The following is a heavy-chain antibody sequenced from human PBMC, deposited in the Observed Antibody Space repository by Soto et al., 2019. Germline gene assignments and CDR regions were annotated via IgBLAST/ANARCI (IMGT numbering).Heavy chain of an antibody. D-gene: IGHD6-13*01. CDR1: GGSISSYD. Sequence: SETLSLTCTVSGGSISSYDLSWIRQPPGKGLEWIGYIYYSGSTHYNPSLKSRVSMSVDTSKNELSLTVSSVTAADTAVYHCARSVSSNWFFDSWGQGTLVTVSS. CDR2: IYYSGST. CDR3: ARSVSSNWFFDS. V-gene: IGHV4-59*08. J-gene: IGHJ4*02.